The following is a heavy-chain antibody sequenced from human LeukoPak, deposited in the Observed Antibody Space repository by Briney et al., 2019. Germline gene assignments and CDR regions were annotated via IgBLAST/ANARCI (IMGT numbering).Heavy chain of an antibody. J-gene: IGHJ3*02. CDR3: ASPGIPLTDAAFHI. Sequence: SETLSVNCAVSGGSVSSSNWWSWVRQPPGKGLEWIGEIYHSGITDYNPSFKSRVTMSLDKSKSQFSLRLSAVTAADTAVYYCASPGIPLTDAAFHIWGQGTLVTVSS. CDR2: IYHSGIT. CDR1: GGSVSSSNW. V-gene: IGHV4-4*02. D-gene: IGHD6-13*01.